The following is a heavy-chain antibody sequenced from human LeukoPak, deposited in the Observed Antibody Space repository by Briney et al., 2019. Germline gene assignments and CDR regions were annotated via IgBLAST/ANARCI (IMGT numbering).Heavy chain of an antibody. V-gene: IGHV1-46*01. CDR3: ARDPWGRGYCSTTSCQNLGGNDAFDI. J-gene: IGHJ3*02. Sequence: GRSLRLSCAASGYTFTTYYMHWVRQAPGQGLEWMGIINPSGGSTSYAQKFQGRVTMTRDTSTSTVYMELSSLRSEDTAVYYCARDPWGRGYCSTTSCQNLGGNDAFDIWGQGTMVTVSS. CDR1: GYTFTTYY. CDR2: INPSGGST. D-gene: IGHD2-2*01.